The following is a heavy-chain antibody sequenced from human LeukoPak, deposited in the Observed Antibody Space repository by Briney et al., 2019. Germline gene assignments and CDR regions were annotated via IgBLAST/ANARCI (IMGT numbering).Heavy chain of an antibody. V-gene: IGHV3-23*01. CDR1: GFTFSSYA. CDR2: ISGSGGST. Sequence: GGSLRLSCAASGFTFSSYAMSWVRQAPGKGLGWVSAISGSGGSTYYADSVKGRFTISRDNSKNTLYLQMNSLRAEDTAVYYCAKDQAYYYDGSGYYYLDYWGQGTLVTVSS. J-gene: IGHJ4*02. D-gene: IGHD3-22*01. CDR3: AKDQAYYYDGSGYYYLDY.